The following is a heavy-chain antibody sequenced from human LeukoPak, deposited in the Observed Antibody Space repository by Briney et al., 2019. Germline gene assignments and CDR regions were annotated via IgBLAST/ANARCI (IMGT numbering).Heavy chain of an antibody. J-gene: IGHJ4*02. CDR3: ARFYYGSWTFDY. D-gene: IGHD3-10*01. CDR1: GGSISSSSYY. V-gene: IGHV4-39*01. CDR2: IYYSGST. Sequence: PTETLSLTCTVSGGSISSSSYYWGWIRQPPGKGLEWIGSIYYSGSTYYNPSLKSRVTISVDTSKNQFSLKLSSVTAADTAVYYCARFYYGSWTFDYWGQGTLVTVSS.